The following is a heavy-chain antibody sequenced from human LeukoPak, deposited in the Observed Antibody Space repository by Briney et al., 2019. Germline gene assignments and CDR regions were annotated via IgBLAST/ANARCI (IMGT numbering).Heavy chain of an antibody. CDR3: ARLVLEPRYFDY. CDR2: IYTSGST. CDR1: GYSISSGYY. V-gene: IGHV4-38-2*02. Sequence: SETLSLTCTVSGYSISSGYYWGWIRQPAGKGLEWIGRIYTSGSTNYNPSLKSRVTISVDTSKNQFSLKLSSVTAADTAVYYCARLVLEPRYFDYWGQGTLVTVSS. J-gene: IGHJ4*02. D-gene: IGHD3-3*01.